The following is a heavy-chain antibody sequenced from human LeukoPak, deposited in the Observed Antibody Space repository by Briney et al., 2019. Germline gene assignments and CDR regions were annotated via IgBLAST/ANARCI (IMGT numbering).Heavy chain of an antibody. CDR3: ARAAPRAYYDFWSGYYTKTYYYYYMDV. CDR2: IYYSGST. D-gene: IGHD3-3*01. CDR1: GGSISSYY. J-gene: IGHJ6*03. Sequence: SETLSLTCTVSGGSISSYYWSWIRQPPGKGLEWIGYIYYSGSTNYNPSLKSRVTISVDTSKKQFSLKLTSVTVADTAVYYCARAAPRAYYDFWSGYYTKTYYYYYMDVWGKGTTVTVSS. V-gene: IGHV4-59*01.